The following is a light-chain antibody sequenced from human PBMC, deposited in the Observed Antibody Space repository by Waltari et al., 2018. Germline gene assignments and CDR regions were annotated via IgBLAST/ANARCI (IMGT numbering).Light chain of an antibody. V-gene: IGKV1-39*01. J-gene: IGKJ5*01. Sequence: DIQITQSPPSLSASVGDRVTITCRASQTISNSLDWYQQKPGKAPKLLIYGSFILQSGVPSRFSGSGSGTDFTLTISSLQPEDFATYYCQQSSSSPITFGQGTRLEIK. CDR1: QTISNS. CDR3: QQSSSSPIT. CDR2: GSF.